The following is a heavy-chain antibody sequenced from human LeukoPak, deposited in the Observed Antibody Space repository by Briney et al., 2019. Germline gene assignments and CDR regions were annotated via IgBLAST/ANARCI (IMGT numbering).Heavy chain of an antibody. CDR3: ARSAPYYYDSSGYSGLY. CDR2: INPSGGST. J-gene: IGHJ4*02. V-gene: IGHV1-46*01. D-gene: IGHD3-22*01. Sequence: APVKVSCKASGYTFTSYYMHWVRQAPGQGLEWMGIINPSGGSTSYAQKFQGRVTMTRDTSTSTVYMELSSLRSEDTAVYYCARSAPYYYDSSGYSGLYWGQGTLVTVSS. CDR1: GYTFTSYY.